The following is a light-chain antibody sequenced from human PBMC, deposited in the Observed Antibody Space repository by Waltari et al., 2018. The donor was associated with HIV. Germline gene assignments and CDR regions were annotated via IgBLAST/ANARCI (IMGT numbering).Light chain of an antibody. CDR3: SSYAGSNTVV. Sequence: QSALTQPPSASGSPGQSVTISCTGTSSDVGGYNSASWYQQHPGKAPKLMIYEVSKRPSGVPARFSGSKSGNTASLTVSGLQAEDEADYYCSSYAGSNTVVFGGGTKLTVL. J-gene: IGLJ2*01. CDR1: SSDVGGYNS. V-gene: IGLV2-8*01. CDR2: EVS.